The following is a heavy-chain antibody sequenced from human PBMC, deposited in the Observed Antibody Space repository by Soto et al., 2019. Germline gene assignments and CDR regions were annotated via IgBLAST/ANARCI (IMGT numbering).Heavy chain of an antibody. V-gene: IGHV4-30-4*01. CDR3: ARVSRRDYYYGMDV. J-gene: IGHJ6*04. CDR1: NDSITSGTFY. CDR2: IYYTGST. Sequence: SETLSLTCTVSNDSITSGTFYWSWIRQPPGKGLEWIGNIYYTGSTYYNPSLKSRVTISVDTSKNEFSLNLRSVTAADSAVYYCARVSRRDYYYGMDVWGKGPTVTVSS.